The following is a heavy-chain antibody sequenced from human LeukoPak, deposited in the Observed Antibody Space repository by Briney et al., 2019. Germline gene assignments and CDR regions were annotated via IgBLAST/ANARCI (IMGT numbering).Heavy chain of an antibody. Sequence: PGGSLRLSCAASGFTFSSYSMTWVRQAPGKGLEWVSVISGSGGATYYADSVKCRFTISRDNSKNTLCLQMNSLRAEDTAVYYCARAAMVRGVDYFDSWGQGTLVTVSS. CDR1: GFTFSSYS. CDR3: ARAAMVRGVDYFDS. J-gene: IGHJ4*02. CDR2: ISGSGGAT. V-gene: IGHV3-23*01. D-gene: IGHD3-10*01.